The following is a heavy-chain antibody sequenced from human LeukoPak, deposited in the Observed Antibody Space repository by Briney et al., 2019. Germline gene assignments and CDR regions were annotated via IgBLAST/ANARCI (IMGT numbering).Heavy chain of an antibody. CDR3: ARGDCSSTSCYVGY. CDR2: IYYSGST. Sequence: TSETLSLTCTVSGGSISSYYWSWFRQPPGKGLEWIGYIYYSGSTNYNPSLKSRVTISVDTSKNQFSLKLSSVTAADTAVYYCARGDCSSTSCYVGYWGQGTLVTVSS. D-gene: IGHD2-2*01. V-gene: IGHV4-59*08. CDR1: GGSISSYY. J-gene: IGHJ4*02.